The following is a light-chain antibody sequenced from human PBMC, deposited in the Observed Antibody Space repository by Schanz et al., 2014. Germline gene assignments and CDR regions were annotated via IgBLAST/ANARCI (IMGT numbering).Light chain of an antibody. V-gene: IGKV3-15*01. CDR2: DAS. J-gene: IGKJ1*01. CDR3: QQFNKWPPT. CDR1: QSVSRY. Sequence: EIVMTQSPATLSVSPGERATLSCRASQSVSRYLAWYQQKPGQAPRLLISDASTRATGVPARFSGSGSGTEFTLTIDSLQSEDFAVYYCQQFNKWPPTFGPGTKVEIK.